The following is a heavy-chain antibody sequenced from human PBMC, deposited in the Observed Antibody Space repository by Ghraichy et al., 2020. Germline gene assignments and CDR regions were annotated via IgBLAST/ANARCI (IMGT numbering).Heavy chain of an antibody. V-gene: IGHV3-15*01. J-gene: IGHJ4*02. Sequence: GGSLRLSCAASGFTFTNVWMSWVRQAPGKGLEWVGRIKSKSAGGTTDYAAPVKGRFTISRDDSKNTLYLQMNSLKTEDTAVYYCTTEGGSNTGGAFEYWGQGTLVTVSS. CDR2: IKSKSAGGTT. D-gene: IGHD1-26*01. CDR1: GFTFTNVW. CDR3: TTEGGSNTGGAFEY.